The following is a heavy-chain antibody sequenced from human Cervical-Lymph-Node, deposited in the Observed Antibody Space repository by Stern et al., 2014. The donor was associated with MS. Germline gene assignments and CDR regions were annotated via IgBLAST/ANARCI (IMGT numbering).Heavy chain of an antibody. CDR3: ARGAYCGGDCYWGWFDS. V-gene: IGHV1-69*01. Sequence: VQLVESGAEVKRPGSSVTVSCKSSGDTFSDHSISWVRRAPGHGLEWVVGIIPLFGAADYAQMFQGRVSITADESTTTAYMELSSLRSEDTAMYYCARGAYCGGDCYWGWFDSWGQGTLVTVSS. CDR2: IIPLFGAA. CDR1: GDTFSDHS. D-gene: IGHD2-21*02. J-gene: IGHJ5*01.